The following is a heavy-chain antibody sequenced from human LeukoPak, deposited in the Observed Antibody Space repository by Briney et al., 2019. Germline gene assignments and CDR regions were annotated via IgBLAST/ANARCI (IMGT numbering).Heavy chain of an antibody. CDR3: ARGDDDFWSGPVFDY. Sequence: GASVKVSCKASGYTFTSYYMHWVRQAPGQGHEWMGIINPSGGSTSYAQKFQGRVTMTRDTSTSTVYMELSSLRSEDTAVYYCARGDDDFWSGPVFDYWGQGTLVTVSS. V-gene: IGHV1-46*01. D-gene: IGHD3-3*01. CDR2: INPSGGST. J-gene: IGHJ4*02. CDR1: GYTFTSYY.